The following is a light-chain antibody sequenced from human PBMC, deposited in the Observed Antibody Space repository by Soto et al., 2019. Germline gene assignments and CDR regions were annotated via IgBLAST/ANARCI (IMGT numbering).Light chain of an antibody. CDR3: CSYARSSTYV. J-gene: IGLJ1*01. CDR2: EVS. V-gene: IGLV2-23*02. Sequence: QSALTQPASVSGSPGQSITISCTGTSSDVGSYNLVSWYQQHPGKAPKLMIFEVSKRPSGLSNRFSASKSGNTASLTISGLQVEDEADYYCCSYARSSTYVFGTGTKVTVL. CDR1: SSDVGSYNL.